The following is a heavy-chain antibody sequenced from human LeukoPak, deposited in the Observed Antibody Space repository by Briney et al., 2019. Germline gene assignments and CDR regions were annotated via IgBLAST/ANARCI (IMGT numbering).Heavy chain of an antibody. CDR1: GFTFSSYA. CDR3: ARARGSSGYYSGPDY. D-gene: IGHD3-22*01. V-gene: IGHV3-30-3*01. J-gene: IGHJ4*02. CDR2: ISYDGSNK. Sequence: GGSLRLSCAASGFTFSSYAMHWVRQAPGKGLEWVAVISYDGSNKYYPDSVKGRFTISRDNSKNTLYLQMNSLRAEDTAVYYCARARGSSGYYSGPDYWGQGTLVTVSS.